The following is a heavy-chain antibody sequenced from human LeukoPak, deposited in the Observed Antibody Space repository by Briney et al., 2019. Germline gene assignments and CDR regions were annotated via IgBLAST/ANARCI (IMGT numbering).Heavy chain of an antibody. D-gene: IGHD5-12*01. V-gene: IGHV1-2*02. CDR3: ARGVTSFGYSGYHYFDY. CDR2: INPNSGGT. Sequence: ASVKVSCKASGYTFTGYYMHWVRQAPGQGLEWMGWINPNSGGTNYAQKFQGRVTITRDTSISTAYMELSRLRSDDTAVYYCARGVTSFGYSGYHYFDYWGQGTLVTVSS. J-gene: IGHJ4*02. CDR1: GYTFTGYY.